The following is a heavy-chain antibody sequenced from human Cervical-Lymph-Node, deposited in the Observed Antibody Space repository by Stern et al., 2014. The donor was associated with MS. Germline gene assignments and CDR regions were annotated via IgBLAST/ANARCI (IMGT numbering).Heavy chain of an antibody. CDR1: PYSISSGYY. V-gene: IGHV4-38-2*02. CDR3: ARWGYGDYEADY. D-gene: IGHD4-17*01. CDR2: THRSGST. Sequence: QVQLQVSGPRLVKPSETLSLTCSVSPYSISSGYYWAWIRQSPGKGLEWIGTTHRSGSTYYNPSLKSRVTISADTSKNQFFLMLTSVAAADTAVYYCARWGYGDYEADYWGQGTLVTVSS. J-gene: IGHJ4*02.